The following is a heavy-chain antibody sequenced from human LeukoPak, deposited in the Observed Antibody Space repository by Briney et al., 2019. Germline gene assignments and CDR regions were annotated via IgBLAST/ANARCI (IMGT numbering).Heavy chain of an antibody. CDR3: ARFAGIAARPGHFDY. Sequence: GGSLRLSCAASGFTFSDYYMSWIRQAPGKGLEWVSYISSSGSTIYYADSVTGRFTISRDNAKNSLYLQMNSLRAEDTAVYYCARFAGIAARPGHFDYWGQGTLVTVSS. D-gene: IGHD6-6*01. V-gene: IGHV3-11*01. J-gene: IGHJ4*02. CDR1: GFTFSDYY. CDR2: ISSSGSTI.